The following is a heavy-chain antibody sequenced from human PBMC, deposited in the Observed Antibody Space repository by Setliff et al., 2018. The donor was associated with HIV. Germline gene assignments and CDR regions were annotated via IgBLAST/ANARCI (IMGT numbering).Heavy chain of an antibody. CDR3: ARWYTTGRGWFDP. J-gene: IGHJ5*02. Sequence: SETLSLTCTVSGGSISSYYWSWIRQPPGKGLEWIGYIYHSGTTSYNPSLPSLESRVTISVDTSKNQFSLMLKSVTAADTAVYYCARWYTTGRGWFDPWGQGTLVTVSS. CDR1: GGSISSYY. CDR2: IYHSGTT. V-gene: IGHV4-59*01. D-gene: IGHD6-25*01.